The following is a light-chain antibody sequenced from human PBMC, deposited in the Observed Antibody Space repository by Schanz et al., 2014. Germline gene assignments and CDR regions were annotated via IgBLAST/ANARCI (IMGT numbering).Light chain of an antibody. J-gene: IGLJ1*01. CDR3: SSYTSISTLNYV. CDR1: SSNIGAGYD. Sequence: QSVLTQPPSVSGAPGQRVTISCAGISSNIGAGYDVHWYQQLPGTAPKLLIYGNTNRPSGVPDRFSGSKSGNTASLTVSGLQADDEADYYCSSYTSISTLNYVFGSGTKVTVL. V-gene: IGLV1-40*01. CDR2: GNT.